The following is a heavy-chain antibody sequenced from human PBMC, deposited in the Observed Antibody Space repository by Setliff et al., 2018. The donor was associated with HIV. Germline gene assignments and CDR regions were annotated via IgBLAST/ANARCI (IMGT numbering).Heavy chain of an antibody. CDR2: IYPGDSDT. V-gene: IGHV5-51*01. Sequence: GESLKISCRGSGYRFTDYWIGWVRQMPGKGLEWMGVIYPGDSDTRYNPSFQGQVAISADKSTSTAYLQWSSLEASDTAMYYCARRLYSSEAFDPWGQGTLVTVSS. J-gene: IGHJ5*02. CDR3: ARRLYSSEAFDP. D-gene: IGHD6-25*01. CDR1: GYRFTDYW.